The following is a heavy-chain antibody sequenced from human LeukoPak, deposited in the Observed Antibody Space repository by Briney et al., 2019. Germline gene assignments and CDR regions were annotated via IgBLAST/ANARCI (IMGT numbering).Heavy chain of an antibody. CDR3: VTDYGGSSGAFDI. D-gene: IGHD4-23*01. J-gene: IGHJ3*02. CDR1: GFTLSSYA. Sequence: GESLRLSCTGSGFTLSSYAMNWVRRAPGQGLVWVSSISSSSSDMYYTDSVKGRFTISRDNAKNSLYLQMNSLRAEDTAVYYCVTDYGGSSGAFDIWGQGTMVTVSS. V-gene: IGHV3-21*01. CDR2: ISSSSSDM.